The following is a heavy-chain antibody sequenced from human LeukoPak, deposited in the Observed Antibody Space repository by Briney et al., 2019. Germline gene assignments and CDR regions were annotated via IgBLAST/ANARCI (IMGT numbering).Heavy chain of an antibody. Sequence: SETLSLACTVSGGSISSSSYYWGWIRQPPGKGLEWIGYIYYSGSTNYNPSLKSRVTISVDTSKNQFSLKLSSVTAADTAVYYCARGGTTGLRWRYNWFDPWGQGTLVTVSS. CDR3: ARGGTTGLRWRYNWFDP. D-gene: IGHD5-12*01. CDR1: GGSISSSSYY. J-gene: IGHJ5*02. V-gene: IGHV4-39*07. CDR2: IYYSGST.